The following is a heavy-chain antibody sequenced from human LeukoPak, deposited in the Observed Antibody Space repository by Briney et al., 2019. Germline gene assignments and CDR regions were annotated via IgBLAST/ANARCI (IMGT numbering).Heavy chain of an antibody. Sequence: PGGSLRLSCAASGFTFSSYSMNWVRQAPGKGLEWVSSISSSSSYIYYADSVKGRFTISTANAKNSLYLQMNSLRAEDTAAYYCARGGYCSSTSCYFWFDPWGQGTLVTVSS. CDR2: ISSSSSYI. V-gene: IGHV3-21*01. CDR3: ARGGYCSSTSCYFWFDP. D-gene: IGHD2-2*01. J-gene: IGHJ5*02. CDR1: GFTFSSYS.